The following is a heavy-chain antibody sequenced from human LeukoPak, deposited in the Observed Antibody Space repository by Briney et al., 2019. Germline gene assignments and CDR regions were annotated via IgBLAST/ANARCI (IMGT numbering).Heavy chain of an antibody. V-gene: IGHV3-23*01. CDR2: ISGSGGST. CDR1: GFTFSSYA. Sequence: GGSLRLSCAASGFTFSSYAMSRVRQAPGKGLEWVSAISGSGGSTYYADSVKGRFTISRDNSKNTLYLQMNSLRAEDTAVYYCANYGSGSSPFDYWGQGTLVTVSS. CDR3: ANYGSGSSPFDY. J-gene: IGHJ4*02. D-gene: IGHD3-10*01.